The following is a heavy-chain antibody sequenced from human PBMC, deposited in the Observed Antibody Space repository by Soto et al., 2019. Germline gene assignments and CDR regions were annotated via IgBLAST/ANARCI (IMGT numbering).Heavy chain of an antibody. CDR1: GGSFSGYY. CDR2: INHSGST. CDR3: ASRGYSSSRRDRYFDY. J-gene: IGHJ4*02. Sequence: SETLSLTCAVYGGSFSGYYWSWIRQPPGKGLEWIGEINHSGSTNYNPSLKSRVTISVDTSKNQFSLKLSSVTAADTAVYYCASRGYSSSRRDRYFDYWGQGTLVTVSS. D-gene: IGHD6-13*01. V-gene: IGHV4-34*01.